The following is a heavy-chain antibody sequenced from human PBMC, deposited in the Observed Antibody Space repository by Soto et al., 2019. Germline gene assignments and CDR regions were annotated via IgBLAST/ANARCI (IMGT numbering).Heavy chain of an antibody. CDR2: INHSGST. V-gene: IGHV4-34*01. J-gene: IGHJ6*02. CDR3: AREHVLLWFGELSRYYYYYGMDV. Sequence: SETLSLTCAVYGGSFSGYYWSWIRQPPGKGLEWIGEINHSGSTNYNPSLKSRVTISVDTSKNQFSLKLSSVTAADTAVYYCAREHVLLWFGELSRYYYYYGMDVWGQGTKVTVSS. CDR1: GGSFSGYY. D-gene: IGHD3-10*01.